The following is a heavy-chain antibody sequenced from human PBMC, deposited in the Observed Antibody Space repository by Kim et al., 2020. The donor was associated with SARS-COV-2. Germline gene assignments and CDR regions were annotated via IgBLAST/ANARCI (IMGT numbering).Heavy chain of an antibody. CDR2: T. D-gene: IGHD3-16*01. V-gene: IGHV4-39*01. J-gene: IGHJ4*02. CDR3: ARDVHGDFDY. Sequence: TYCDPSLKSRGPISVDTAKDQFSLKLSAVTAADTAVYYCARDVHGDFDYWGQGTLVTVSS.